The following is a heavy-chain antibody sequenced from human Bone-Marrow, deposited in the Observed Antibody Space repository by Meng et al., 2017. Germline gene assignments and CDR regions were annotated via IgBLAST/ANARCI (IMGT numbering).Heavy chain of an antibody. CDR2: ISGSGDGT. J-gene: IGHJ6*02. D-gene: IGHD3-10*01. Sequence: GESLKISCAASGFSFSSYAINWVRQAPGKGLECVSAISGSGDGTYYADSVKGRRTISRDNSKNTLYLEMNSLRVEDTAVYYCAKDGLGGHYGSGSYVHYGMDVWGQGTTVTVSS. V-gene: IGHV3-23*01. CDR1: GFSFSSYA. CDR3: AKDGLGGHYGSGSYVHYGMDV.